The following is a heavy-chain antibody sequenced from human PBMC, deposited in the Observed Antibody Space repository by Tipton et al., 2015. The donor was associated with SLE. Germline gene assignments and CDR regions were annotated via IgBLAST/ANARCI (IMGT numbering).Heavy chain of an antibody. CDR3: ARQLGWGDPFAFDY. CDR2: IGHSGST. J-gene: IGHJ4*02. D-gene: IGHD2-21*02. V-gene: IGHV4-61*01. CDR1: GGSISSGSYY. Sequence: TLSLTCNVSGGSISSGSYYWTWIRQPPGKGLEWIGYIGHSGSTNYNPSLNSRVTRSIDTSKNQFSLKRTSVTAADTAVYYCARQLGWGDPFAFDYWGQGTLVTVSP.